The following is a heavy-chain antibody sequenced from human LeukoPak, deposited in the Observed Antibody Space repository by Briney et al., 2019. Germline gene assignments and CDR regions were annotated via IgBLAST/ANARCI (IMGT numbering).Heavy chain of an antibody. CDR3: ARTGPVGRY. CDR1: GYTFTTYA. V-gene: IGHV1-18*01. D-gene: IGHD3-10*01. CDR2: MSASNGNA. Sequence: ASVKVSCKASGYTFTTYALTWVRQAPGQGFEWMGWMSASNGNANYAQKLQGRLTMTTDTSTSTAYMELRSLRSDDTAVYYCARTGPVGRYWGQGTLVTVSS. J-gene: IGHJ4*02.